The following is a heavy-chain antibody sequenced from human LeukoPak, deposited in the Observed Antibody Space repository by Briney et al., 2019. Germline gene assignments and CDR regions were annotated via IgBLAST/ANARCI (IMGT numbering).Heavy chain of an antibody. J-gene: IGHJ4*02. D-gene: IGHD3-9*01. V-gene: IGHV3-48*03. CDR2: ISSSGSTI. CDR1: GFTFSSYE. CDR3: ASSFDILTGQDY. Sequence: GGSLRLSCAASGFTFSSYEMNWVRQAPGKGLEWVSYISSSGSTIYYADSVKGRFTISRGNAKNSLYLQMNSLRAEDTAVYYCASSFDILTGQDYWGQGTLVTVSS.